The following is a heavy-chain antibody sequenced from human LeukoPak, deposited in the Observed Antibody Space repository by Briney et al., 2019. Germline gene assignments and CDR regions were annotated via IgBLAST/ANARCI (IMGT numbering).Heavy chain of an antibody. J-gene: IGHJ4*02. V-gene: IGHV1-18*04. CDR2: ISAYTGTT. CDR1: GYTFTGYY. Sequence: ASVKVSCKASGYTFTGYYMHWVRQAPGQGLERMGWISAYTGTTNYAQNFQGRVTMTTDTSTSTAYMEVRSLRSDDTAVYYCARGGYYGSGSYQDYWGQGTLVTVSS. D-gene: IGHD3-10*01. CDR3: ARGGYYGSGSYQDY.